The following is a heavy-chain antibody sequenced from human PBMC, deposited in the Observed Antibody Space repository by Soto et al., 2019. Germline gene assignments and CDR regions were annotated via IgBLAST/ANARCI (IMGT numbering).Heavy chain of an antibody. Sequence: SETLSLTCTVSGGSISGSSYYWGWIRQPPGKGLEWIGSIYYSGSTYYNPSLKSRVTISVDTSKNQFSLKLSSVTAADTAVYYCARHRRTMIVVVSFDYWGQGTLVTV. CDR1: GGSISGSSYY. V-gene: IGHV4-39*01. D-gene: IGHD3-22*01. CDR2: IYYSGST. J-gene: IGHJ4*02. CDR3: ARHRRTMIVVVSFDY.